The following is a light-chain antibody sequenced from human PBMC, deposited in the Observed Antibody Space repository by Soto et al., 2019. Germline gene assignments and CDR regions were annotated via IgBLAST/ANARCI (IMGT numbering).Light chain of an antibody. CDR3: QQYGRSPT. Sequence: EIVLTQSPGTLSLSPGERATLSCRASQSVSSSYLAWYQHKRGQAPRLLVYGASSRATVIPDRFSGSGSGPDFTHTIGRLEPADAAVYYCQQYGRSPTFGGGTRVEIK. J-gene: IGKJ4*01. CDR1: QSVSSSY. CDR2: GAS. V-gene: IGKV3-20*01.